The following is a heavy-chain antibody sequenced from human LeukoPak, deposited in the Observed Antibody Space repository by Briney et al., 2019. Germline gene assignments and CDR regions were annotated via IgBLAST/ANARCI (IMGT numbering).Heavy chain of an antibody. D-gene: IGHD1-26*01. CDR2: ISSSSYI. Sequence: GGSLRLSCAASGFTFSSYSMNWVRQAPGKGLEWVSSISSSSYIYYADSVKGRFTISRDNAKNSLYLQMNSLRAEDTAVYYCARSKLGAADAFDIWGQRTMVIVSS. CDR1: GFTFSSYS. V-gene: IGHV3-21*04. CDR3: ARSKLGAADAFDI. J-gene: IGHJ3*02.